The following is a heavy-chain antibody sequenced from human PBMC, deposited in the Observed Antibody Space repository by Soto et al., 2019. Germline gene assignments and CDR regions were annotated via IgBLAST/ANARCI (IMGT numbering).Heavy chain of an antibody. V-gene: IGHV3-23*01. J-gene: IGHJ4*02. Sequence: VQLLESGGGLVQPGGSLRLSCAASGFTFSSYAMTWVRQAPGKGLEWVSVISDSDNATYYADSVKGRFTISRDNSKNTLYLQFNSLSAEDTAVYYCAKGVSSSAWSASDNWGQGTLVTVSS. D-gene: IGHD6-19*01. CDR1: GFTFSSYA. CDR3: AKGVSSSAWSASDN. CDR2: ISDSDNAT.